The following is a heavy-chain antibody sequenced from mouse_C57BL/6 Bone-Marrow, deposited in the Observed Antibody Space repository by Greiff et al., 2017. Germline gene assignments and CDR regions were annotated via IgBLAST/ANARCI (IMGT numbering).Heavy chain of an antibody. CDR2: IHPSDSDT. CDR3: AIGEYYDAMDY. CDR1: GYTFTSYW. Sequence: QVQLQQPGAELVKPGASVKVSCKASGYTFTSYWMHWVKQRPGQGLEWIGRIHPSDSDTNYTQKFKGKATLNVDKSSSTAYMQISSLTSEDSAVYYCAIGEYYDAMDYWGQGTSVTVSS. D-gene: IGHD5-2*01. V-gene: IGHV1-74*01. J-gene: IGHJ4*01.